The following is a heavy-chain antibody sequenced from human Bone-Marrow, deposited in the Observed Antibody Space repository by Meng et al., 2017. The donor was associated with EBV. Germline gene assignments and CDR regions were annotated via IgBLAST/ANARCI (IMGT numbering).Heavy chain of an antibody. CDR2: IYYSGST. CDR1: GGSVSSGSYY. Sequence: QLQLQDSGPGLVKPSETLSLTCTVSGGSVSSGSYYWSWIRQPPGKGLEWIGYIYYSGSTNYNPSLKSRVTISVDTSKNQFSLKLSSVTAADTAVYYCARVALAVAGYFDYWGQGTLVTVSS. V-gene: IGHV4-61*01. D-gene: IGHD6-19*01. CDR3: ARVALAVAGYFDY. J-gene: IGHJ4*02.